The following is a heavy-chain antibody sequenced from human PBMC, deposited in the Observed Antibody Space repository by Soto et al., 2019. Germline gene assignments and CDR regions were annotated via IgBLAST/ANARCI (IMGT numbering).Heavy chain of an antibody. J-gene: IGHJ6*02. CDR3: STSVYCSTTRCYYYYGLDV. V-gene: IGHV1-69*01. Sequence: QVQLVQSGAEVKKPGSSVKVSCKVSGGTFSSHSINWVRQAPGQGPEWMGGIIPIFGTENYAQKFQGRVTITADESTSTAYMELSSLTSEDTALYYCSTSVYCSTTRCYYYYGLDVWVQGTTVIVSS. CDR1: GGTFSSHS. CDR2: IIPIFGTE. D-gene: IGHD2-2*01.